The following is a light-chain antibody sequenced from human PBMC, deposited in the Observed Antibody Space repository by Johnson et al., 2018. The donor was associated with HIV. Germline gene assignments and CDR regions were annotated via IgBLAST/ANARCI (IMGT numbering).Light chain of an antibody. V-gene: IGLV1-51*01. CDR2: DNN. Sequence: QSVLTQPPSVSAAPGQKVTISCSGSSSNIGNNYLSLYQHLPGTAPRLLIYDNNKRPSGIPDRFSGSKSGTSATLGITGLQTGDEADYYCGTWDSSLSAEVFGTGTNVTVL. CDR1: SSNIGNNY. J-gene: IGLJ1*01. CDR3: GTWDSSLSAEV.